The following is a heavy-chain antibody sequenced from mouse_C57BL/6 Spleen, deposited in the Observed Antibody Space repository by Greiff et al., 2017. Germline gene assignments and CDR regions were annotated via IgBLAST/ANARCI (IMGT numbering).Heavy chain of an antibody. CDR2: INPGSGGT. D-gene: IGHD2-3*01. CDR1: GYAFTNYL. Sequence: VQLQESGAELVRPGTSVKVSCKASGYAFTNYLIEWVKQRPGQGLEWIGVINPGSGGTNYNEKFKGKATLTADKSSSTAYMQLSSLTSEDSAVYFCARNDGYYGYFDVWGTGTTVTVSS. V-gene: IGHV1-54*01. J-gene: IGHJ1*03. CDR3: ARNDGYYGYFDV.